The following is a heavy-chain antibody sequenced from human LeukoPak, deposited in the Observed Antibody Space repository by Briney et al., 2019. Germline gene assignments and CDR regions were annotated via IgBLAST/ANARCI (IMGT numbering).Heavy chain of an antibody. CDR2: INPIFGTP. CDR3: ARNQTFGDSSWSWFDP. J-gene: IGHJ5*02. Sequence: SVKVSCKASGGTFSSYVISRVRQAPGQGLEWMGGINPIFGTPFYAQRFQGRVTITMDGSTSTAYMELSSLKSEDTAVYYCARNQTFGDSSWSWFDPWGQGTLDTVSS. CDR1: GGTFSSYV. D-gene: IGHD4-17*01. V-gene: IGHV1-69*05.